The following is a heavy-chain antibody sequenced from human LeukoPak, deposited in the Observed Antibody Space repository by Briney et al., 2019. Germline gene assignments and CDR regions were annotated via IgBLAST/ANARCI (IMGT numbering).Heavy chain of an antibody. CDR1: GFTFSSYG. Sequence: GGSLRLSCGGSGFTFSSYGMSWVRQAPGKGLEWLSAISGSGGSTYYADSVKGRFTISRDNSKNTLYLQMNSLRAEDTAVYYCAKPYCSSTSCRARGAFDIWGQGTMVTVSS. J-gene: IGHJ3*02. CDR3: AKPYCSSTSCRARGAFDI. D-gene: IGHD2-2*01. V-gene: IGHV3-23*01. CDR2: ISGSGGST.